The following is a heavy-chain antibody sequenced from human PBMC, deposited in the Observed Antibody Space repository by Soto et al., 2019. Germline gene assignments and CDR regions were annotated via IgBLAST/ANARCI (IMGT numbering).Heavy chain of an antibody. CDR3: AIGYCSGGSCYSPFDY. CDR1: GYTFTSYA. D-gene: IGHD2-15*01. CDR2: INAGNGNT. Sequence: QVQLVQSGAEVKKPGASVKVSCKASGYTFTSYAMHWVRQAPGQRLEWMGWINAGNGNTKYSQKLQGRVTITRDTSASTAYMELSSLRSEDTAVYYCAIGYCSGGSCYSPFDYWGQGTLVTVSS. J-gene: IGHJ4*02. V-gene: IGHV1-3*01.